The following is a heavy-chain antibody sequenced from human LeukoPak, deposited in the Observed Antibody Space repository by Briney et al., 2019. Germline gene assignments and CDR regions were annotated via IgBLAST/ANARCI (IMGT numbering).Heavy chain of an antibody. CDR2: ISGSGGST. J-gene: IGHJ4*02. CDR3: AREGGFCFGDTCRFFDF. V-gene: IGHV3-23*01. CDR1: GFTFSSYA. D-gene: IGHD2-15*01. Sequence: GGSLRLSCAASGFTFSSYAMSWVRQAPGKGLEWVSAISGSGGSTYYADSVKGRFTISRDNSKNTLYLQMNSLRAEDTAVYYCAREGGFCFGDTCRFFDFWGQGTLVTVSS.